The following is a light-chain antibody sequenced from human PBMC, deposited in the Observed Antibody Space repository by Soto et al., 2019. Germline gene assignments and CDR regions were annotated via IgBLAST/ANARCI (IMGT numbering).Light chain of an antibody. Sequence: EIVLTQSPGTLSLSPGERATISCRASQSVSSSSLAWYQQKPGQAPRLLIYGASSRATGIPGRISGSGSGTDFTLTISRLEPEDFAVYYCQHYGNSPPLFTFGPGTKVDIK. J-gene: IGKJ3*01. CDR1: QSVSSSS. CDR3: QHYGNSPPLFT. CDR2: GAS. V-gene: IGKV3-20*01.